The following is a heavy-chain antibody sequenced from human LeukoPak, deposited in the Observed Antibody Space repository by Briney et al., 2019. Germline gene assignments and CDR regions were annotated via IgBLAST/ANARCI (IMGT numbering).Heavy chain of an antibody. CDR1: GFTVSSNY. CDR2: IYSGGST. Sequence: GGSLRLSCAASGFTVSSNYMSWVRQAPGKGLEWVSVIYSGGSTYYADSGKGRFTISRHNSKNTLYLKMNSLRAEDTAVYYCARESLYDSSGYYYYAFDIWGQGTMVTVSS. D-gene: IGHD3-22*01. V-gene: IGHV3-53*04. J-gene: IGHJ3*02. CDR3: ARESLYDSSGYYYYAFDI.